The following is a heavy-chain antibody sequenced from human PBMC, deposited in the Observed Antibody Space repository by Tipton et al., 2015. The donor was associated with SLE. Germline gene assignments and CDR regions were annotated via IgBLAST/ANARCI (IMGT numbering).Heavy chain of an antibody. CDR3: ARDRGSSWFFFDY. V-gene: IGHV3-48*03. CDR2: ISDSGSTI. CDR1: GFIFSSYE. D-gene: IGHD6-13*01. Sequence: SLRLSCAATGFIFSSYEMNWVRQAPGKGLEWVSYISDSGSTIWDADSVKGRFTISRDNAKNTLYLQMNSLRAEDTAVYYCARDRGSSWFFFDYWGQGTLVTVSS. J-gene: IGHJ4*02.